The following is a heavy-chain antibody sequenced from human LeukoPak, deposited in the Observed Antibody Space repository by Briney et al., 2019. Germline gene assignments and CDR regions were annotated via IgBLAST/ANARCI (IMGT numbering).Heavy chain of an antibody. Sequence: GASVKVSCKASGGTFSSYAISWVRQAPGQGLEWMGRIIPILGIANYAQKFQGRVTITRDTSASTAYMELSSLRSEDTAVYYCAREELLLWFGESAFDYWGQGTLVTVSS. CDR2: IIPILGIA. V-gene: IGHV1-69*04. D-gene: IGHD3-10*01. CDR3: AREELLLWFGESAFDY. CDR1: GGTFSSYA. J-gene: IGHJ4*02.